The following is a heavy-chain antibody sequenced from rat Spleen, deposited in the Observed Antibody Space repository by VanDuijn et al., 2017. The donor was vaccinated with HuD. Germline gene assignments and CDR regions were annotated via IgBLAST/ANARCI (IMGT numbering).Heavy chain of an antibody. CDR2: TSYAGGTT. CDR1: GFTFTNYN. D-gene: IGHD1-2*01. J-gene: IGHJ2*01. CDR3: KRDEEYSSYDY. V-gene: IGHV5-7*01. Sequence: EVQLVESGGGLVQPGRSMKLSCAASGFTFTNYNMAWVRQAPKKGLEWVATTSYAGGTTYYPDSVTGRFTISRDNAKSTLYLQLDSLRSEDTATYYCKRDEEYSSYDYWGQGVMVTVSS.